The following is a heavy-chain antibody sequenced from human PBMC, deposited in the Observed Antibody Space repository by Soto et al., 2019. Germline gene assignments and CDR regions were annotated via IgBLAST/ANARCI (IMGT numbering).Heavy chain of an antibody. CDR1: GDSVSSNSAA. D-gene: IGHD6-13*01. V-gene: IGHV6-1*01. CDR3: ARDLIAAAVNWFDP. J-gene: IGHJ5*02. Sequence: SQTLSLTCAISGDSVSSNSAAWNWLRQSPSRGLEWLVRTYYRSKWYNDYAVSVKSRITINPDTSKNQFSLQLNSVTPEDTAVYYCARDLIAAAVNWFDPWGQGTLVTVSS. CDR2: TYYRSKWYN.